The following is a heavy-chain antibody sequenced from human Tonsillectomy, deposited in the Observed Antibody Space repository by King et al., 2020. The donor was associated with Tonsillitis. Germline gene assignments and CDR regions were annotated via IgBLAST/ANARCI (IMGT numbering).Heavy chain of an antibody. CDR2: INHSGST. CDR1: GGSFSGYY. V-gene: IGHV4-34*01. J-gene: IGHJ6*02. Sequence: VQLQQWGAGLLKPSETLSLTCAVYGGSFSGYYWSWIRQPPGKGLEWIGEINHSGSTNYNPSLKSRVTVSVDTSKNQFSLKLSSVTAADTAVYYCASGRSGYRYYYYGMDVWGQGTTVTVSS. D-gene: IGHD3-22*01. CDR3: ASGRSGYRYYYYGMDV.